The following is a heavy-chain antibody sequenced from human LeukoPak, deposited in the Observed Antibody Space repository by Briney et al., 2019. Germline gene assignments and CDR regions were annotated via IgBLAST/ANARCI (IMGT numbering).Heavy chain of an antibody. Sequence: GASVKVSCKASGYTFTGYCMHWVRQAPGQGLEWMGWINPNSGGTNYAQKFQGRVTMTRDTSISTAYMELSRLRSDDTAVYYCARDYYDSSGPQISDYWGQGTLVTVSS. CDR1: GYTFTGYC. V-gene: IGHV1-2*02. D-gene: IGHD3-22*01. CDR2: INPNSGGT. J-gene: IGHJ4*02. CDR3: ARDYYDSSGPQISDY.